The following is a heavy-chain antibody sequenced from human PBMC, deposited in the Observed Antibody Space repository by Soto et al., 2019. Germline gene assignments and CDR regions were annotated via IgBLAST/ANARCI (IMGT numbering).Heavy chain of an antibody. CDR1: GGTFSSYA. V-gene: IGHV1-69*12. J-gene: IGHJ5*02. CDR2: IIPIFGTA. CDR3: PRRVRPRHLTMVGTNWFAP. Sequence: QVQLVQSGAEVKKPGSSVKVSCKASGGTFSSYAISWVRQAPGQGLEWMGGIIPIFGTANYAQKFQGRVTITADHSTTPAYMDLSSLRSESTAVYYCPRRVRPRHLTMVGTNWFAPWGQGTLVTVSS. D-gene: IGHD3-10*01.